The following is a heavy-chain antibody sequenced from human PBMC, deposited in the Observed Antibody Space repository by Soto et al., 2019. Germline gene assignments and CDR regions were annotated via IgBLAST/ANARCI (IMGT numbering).Heavy chain of an antibody. CDR2: INHSGST. CDR3: ARGVKEEWLTTSSYYMDV. D-gene: IGHD6-19*01. CDR1: GGSFSGFY. V-gene: IGHV4-34*01. Sequence: QVQLQQWGAGLLKPSETLSLTCAVYGGSFSGFYWSWIRQPPGKGLEWIGEINHSGSTNYNPSLKSRVTISVDTSKNQFSLKLSSVTAADTDVYYCARGVKEEWLTTSSYYMDVWGKGTTVTVSS. J-gene: IGHJ6*03.